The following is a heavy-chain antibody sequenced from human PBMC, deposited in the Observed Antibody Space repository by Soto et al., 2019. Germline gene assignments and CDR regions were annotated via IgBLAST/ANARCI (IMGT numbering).Heavy chain of an antibody. D-gene: IGHD3-9*01. CDR1: GFTFTSSA. V-gene: IGHV1-58*02. J-gene: IGHJ4*02. CDR3: AAPYYDILTGYYNYY. CDR2: IVVGSGNT. Sequence: QMQLVQSGTEVKKPGTSVKVSCTASGFTFTSSAMQWVRQARGQRLAGIGWIVVGSGNTNYAQKFQERVTITRDMSTSTAYRELSSLRSEDTAVYYCAAPYYDILTGYYNYYWGQGTLVTVSS.